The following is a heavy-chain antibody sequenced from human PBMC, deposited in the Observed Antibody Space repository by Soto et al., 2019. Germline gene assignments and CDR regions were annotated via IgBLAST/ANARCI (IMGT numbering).Heavy chain of an antibody. D-gene: IGHD3-3*01. Sequence: PSETLSLTCTVSGGSISSSSYYWGWIRQPPGKGLEWIGSIYYSGSTYYNPSLKSRVTISVDTSKNQFSLKLSSVTAADTAVYYCARQDKYYDFWSGHNWFDPWGQGTRVTVSS. CDR3: ARQDKYYDFWSGHNWFDP. J-gene: IGHJ5*02. CDR2: IYYSGST. V-gene: IGHV4-39*01. CDR1: GGSISSSSYY.